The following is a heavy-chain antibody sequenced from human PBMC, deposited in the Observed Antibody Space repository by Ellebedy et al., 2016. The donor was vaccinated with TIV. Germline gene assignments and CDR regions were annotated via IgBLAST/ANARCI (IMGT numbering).Heavy chain of an antibody. J-gene: IGHJ3*02. V-gene: IGHV1-8*02. D-gene: IGHD4-17*01. CDR2: MNPNSGNT. Sequence: ASVKVSCKASGYTFTSYGISWVRQAPGQGLEWMGWMNPNSGNTGYAQKFQGRVTMTEDTSTDTAYMELSSLRSEDTAVYYCATSQPYAVTTYAFDIWGQGTMVTVSS. CDR1: GYTFTSYG. CDR3: ATSQPYAVTTYAFDI.